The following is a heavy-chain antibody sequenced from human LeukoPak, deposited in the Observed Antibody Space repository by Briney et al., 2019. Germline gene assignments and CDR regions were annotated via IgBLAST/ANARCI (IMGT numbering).Heavy chain of an antibody. CDR2: INPNSGGT. CDR1: GYTFTGYY. Sequence: ASVKVPCKASGYTFTGYYMHWVRQAPGQGLEWMGWINPNSGGTNYAQKFQGRVTMTRDTSISTAYMELSRLRSDDTAVYYCAALWFGELLHDAFDIWGQGTMVTVSS. D-gene: IGHD3-10*01. V-gene: IGHV1-2*02. CDR3: AALWFGELLHDAFDI. J-gene: IGHJ3*02.